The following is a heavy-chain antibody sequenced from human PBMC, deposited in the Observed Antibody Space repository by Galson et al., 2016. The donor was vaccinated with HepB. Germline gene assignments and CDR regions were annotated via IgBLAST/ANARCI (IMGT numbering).Heavy chain of an antibody. CDR2: TRNKVNSYTT. D-gene: IGHD2/OR15-2a*01. CDR1: GFRFSEHY. CDR3: ARPSGKYSGGFDI. J-gene: IGHJ3*02. V-gene: IGHV3-72*01. Sequence: SLRLSCAASGFRFSEHYMDWVRQAPGKGLEWVGRTRNKVNSYTTEYAASVKGRFTISRDDSKNSLYLQMNSLKTEATALYYCARPSGKYSGGFDIWGQGTMVTVSS.